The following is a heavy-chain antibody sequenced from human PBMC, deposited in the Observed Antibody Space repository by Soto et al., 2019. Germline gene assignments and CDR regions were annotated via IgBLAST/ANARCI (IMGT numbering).Heavy chain of an antibody. CDR1: GGSISSGGYY. CDR3: ARDKRLTRYVMDF. V-gene: IGHV4-31*03. J-gene: IGHJ6*02. CDR2: IYYSGST. Sequence: SETLSLTCTVSGGSISSGGYYWSWIRQHPGKGLEWIGYIYYSGSTYYNPSLKSRVTISVGTSKNQFSLKLSSVTAADTAVYYCARDKRLTRYVMDFWGQGSTVIVSS. D-gene: IGHD3-9*01.